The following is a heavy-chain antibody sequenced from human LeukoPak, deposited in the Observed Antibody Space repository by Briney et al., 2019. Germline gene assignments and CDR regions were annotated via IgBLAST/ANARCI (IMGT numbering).Heavy chain of an antibody. J-gene: IGHJ4*02. D-gene: IGHD3-10*01. CDR1: GGSISSYY. V-gene: IGHV4-4*09. CDR3: ARHYLGPFDY. CDR2: IYTSGST. Sequence: SETLSLTCTVSGGSISSYYWSWIRQPPGKGLEWIGYIYTSGSTNYNPSLKSRVTISVDTSKNQFSLELSSVTAADEAVYYCARHYLGPFDYWGQGTLVTVSS.